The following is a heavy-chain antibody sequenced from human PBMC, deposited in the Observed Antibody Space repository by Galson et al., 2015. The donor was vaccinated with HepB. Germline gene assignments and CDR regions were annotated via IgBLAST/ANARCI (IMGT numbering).Heavy chain of an antibody. CDR3: ARRVLDQTTWFDP. CDR1: GYSFTSYW. Sequence: QSGAEVKKPGESLKISCKGSGYSFTSYWIGWVRQRPGKGLEWMGIIYPGDSDTRYSPSFQGQVTISADKSISTAYLQWISLKASDTAMYYCARRVLDQTTWFDPWGQGTLVTVSS. D-gene: IGHD1/OR15-1a*01. CDR2: IYPGDSDT. J-gene: IGHJ5*02. V-gene: IGHV5-51*01.